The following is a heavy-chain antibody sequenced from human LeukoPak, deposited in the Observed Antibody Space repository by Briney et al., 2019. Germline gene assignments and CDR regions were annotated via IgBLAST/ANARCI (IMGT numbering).Heavy chain of an antibody. CDR1: GGAFSGYY. CDR2: INHSGST. D-gene: IGHD4-17*01. CDR3: ARARTTVTTMHYYYGMDV. V-gene: IGHV4-34*01. Sequence: PSETLSLTCAVYGGAFSGYYWSWIRQPPGEGLEWIGEINHSGSTNYNPSLKSRVTISVDTSKNQFSLKLSSVTAADTAVYYCARARTTVTTMHYYYGMDVWGQGTTVTVSS. J-gene: IGHJ6*02.